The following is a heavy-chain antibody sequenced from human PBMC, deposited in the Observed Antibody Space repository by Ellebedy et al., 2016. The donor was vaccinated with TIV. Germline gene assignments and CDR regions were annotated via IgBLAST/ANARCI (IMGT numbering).Heavy chain of an antibody. CDR2: IYYSGST. CDR1: GGSISSYY. Sequence: MPSETLSLTCTVSGGSISSYYWSWIRQPPGKGLEWIGYIYYSGSTNYNPSLKSRVTISVDTSKNQFSLKLSSVTAADAAVYYCARAAASAWFDPWGQGTLVTVSS. V-gene: IGHV4-59*01. CDR3: ARAAASAWFDP. D-gene: IGHD2-15*01. J-gene: IGHJ5*02.